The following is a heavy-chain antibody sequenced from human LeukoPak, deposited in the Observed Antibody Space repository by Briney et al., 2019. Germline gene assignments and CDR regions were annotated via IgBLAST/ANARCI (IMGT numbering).Heavy chain of an antibody. CDR1: GYTFTSYG. Sequence: SVKVSCKASGYTFTSYGISWVRQAPGQGLEWMGRIIPILGIANYAQKFQGRVTITADKSTSTAYMELSSLRSEDTAVYYCARQYDDAFDIWGQGTMVTVSS. J-gene: IGHJ3*02. CDR3: ARQYDDAFDI. D-gene: IGHD3-3*01. V-gene: IGHV1-69*04. CDR2: IIPILGIA.